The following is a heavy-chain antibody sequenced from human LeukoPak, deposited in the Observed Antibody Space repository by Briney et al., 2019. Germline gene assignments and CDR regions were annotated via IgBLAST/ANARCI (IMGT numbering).Heavy chain of an antibody. J-gene: IGHJ5*02. V-gene: IGHV4-38-2*02. CDR2: IYHSGST. Sequence: PSETLSLTCTVSGYSISSGYYWGWIRQPPGKGLEWIGSIYHSGSTYYNPSLKSRVTISVDTSKNQFSLKLSSVTAADTAVYYCARAETGGYDYVWGSYPGPWGQGTLVTVSS. CDR1: GYSISSGYY. D-gene: IGHD3-16*02. CDR3: ARAETGGYDYVWGSYPGP.